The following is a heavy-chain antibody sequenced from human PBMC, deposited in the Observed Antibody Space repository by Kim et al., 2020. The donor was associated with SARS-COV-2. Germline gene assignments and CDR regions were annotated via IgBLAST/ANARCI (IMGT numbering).Heavy chain of an antibody. J-gene: IGHJ4*02. CDR3: ARRAVDSSGTDYFDY. CDR2: IYSDGSGT. Sequence: GGSLRLSCAASGFTFSSYWMHWVRQAPGKGLVWVSRIYSDGSGTSYADSVKGRFTISRDNAKNTQYLQMNSLRAEDTALYYCARRAVDSSGTDYFDYWGQGTLVTGSS. CDR1: GFTFSSYW. D-gene: IGHD3-22*01. V-gene: IGHV3-74*01.